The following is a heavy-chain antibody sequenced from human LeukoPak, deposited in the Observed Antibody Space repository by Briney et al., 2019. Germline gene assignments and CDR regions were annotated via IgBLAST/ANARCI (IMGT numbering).Heavy chain of an antibody. V-gene: IGHV1-46*01. CDR2: INPSGGST. D-gene: IGHD6-19*01. CDR3: AREEAVAAPYFQH. CDR1: GYTFTSYY. Sequence: GASVKVSCKASGYTFTSYYMHWVRQAPGQGLEWMGIINPSGGSTSYAQKFRGRVTMTRDTSTSTVYMELSSLRSEDTAVYYCAREEAVAAPYFQHWGQGTLVTVSS. J-gene: IGHJ1*01.